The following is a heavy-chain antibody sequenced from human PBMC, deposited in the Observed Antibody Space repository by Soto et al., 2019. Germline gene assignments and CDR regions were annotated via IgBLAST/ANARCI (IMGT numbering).Heavy chain of an antibody. CDR2: ISGRGGST. CDR1: GFTFSSYA. CDR3: AEDPFIRRWTKYFDY. Sequence: EVQLLESGGGLVQPGGSLRLSCAASGFTFSSYAMSWVRQAPGKGLEWVSAISGRGGSTYYADSVKGRFTISRDNAKNTLYLQMNSLRAEDTAVYYCAEDPFIRRWTKYFDYWGQGTLVTVSS. V-gene: IGHV3-23*01. J-gene: IGHJ4*02. D-gene: IGHD1-1*01.